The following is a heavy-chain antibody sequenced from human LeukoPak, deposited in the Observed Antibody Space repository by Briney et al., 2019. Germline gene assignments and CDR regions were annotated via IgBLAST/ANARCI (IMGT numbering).Heavy chain of an antibody. CDR1: GFTFSSYW. V-gene: IGHV3-7*01. CDR3: ARDRWNYYGSSGYYYTGLDY. J-gene: IGHJ4*02. D-gene: IGHD3-22*01. CDR2: IKQDGSEK. Sequence: GGSLRLSCAASGFTFSSYWMSWVRQAPGKGLEWVANIKQDGSEKYYVDSVKGRFPISRDNAKNSVYLQMNSLRAEDTAVYYCARDRWNYYGSSGYYYTGLDYWGQGTLVTVSS.